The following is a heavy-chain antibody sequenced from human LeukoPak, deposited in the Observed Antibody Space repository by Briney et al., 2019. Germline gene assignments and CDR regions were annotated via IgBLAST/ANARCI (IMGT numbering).Heavy chain of an antibody. CDR3: ARDMSGDDSSGYFNDY. D-gene: IGHD3-22*01. CDR2: IIPILGIA. J-gene: IGHJ4*02. V-gene: IGHV1-69*04. Sequence: GASVKVSCKASGGTFSSYAISWVRQAPGQGLEWMGRIIPILGIANYAQKFQGRVTITADKSTSTAYMELSSLRSEDTAVYYCARDMSGDDSSGYFNDYWGQGTLVTVSS. CDR1: GGTFSSYA.